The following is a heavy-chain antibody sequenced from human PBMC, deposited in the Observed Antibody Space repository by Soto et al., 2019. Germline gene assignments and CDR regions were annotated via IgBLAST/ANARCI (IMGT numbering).Heavy chain of an antibody. CDR2: ISAYNGNT. D-gene: IGHD2-8*01. Sequence: ASVKVSCKASGGSFSSFAFSWVRQAPGQGLEWMGWISAYNGNTNYAQKLQGRVTMTTDTSTSTAYMELRSLRSDGTAVYCCARDRIVLMVYAILGYYYYGMDVWGQGTTATVSS. CDR3: ARDRIVLMVYAILGYYYYGMDV. J-gene: IGHJ6*02. CDR1: GGSFSSFA. V-gene: IGHV1-18*01.